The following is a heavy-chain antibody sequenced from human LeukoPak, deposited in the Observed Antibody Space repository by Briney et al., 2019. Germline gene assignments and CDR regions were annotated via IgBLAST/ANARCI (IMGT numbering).Heavy chain of an antibody. CDR2: IYYSGST. Sequence: SETLSLTCTVPGGSISSSSYYWSWIRQPPGKGLEWIGYIYYSGSTNYNPSLKSRVTISVDTSKNQFSLKLSSVTAADTAVYYCARRNYDILTGYYLDYWGQGTLVTVSS. V-gene: IGHV4-61*05. J-gene: IGHJ4*02. CDR3: ARRNYDILTGYYLDY. CDR1: GGSISSSSYY. D-gene: IGHD3-9*01.